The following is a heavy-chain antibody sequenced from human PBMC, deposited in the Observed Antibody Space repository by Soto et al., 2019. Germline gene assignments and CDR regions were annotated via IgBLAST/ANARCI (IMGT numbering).Heavy chain of an antibody. J-gene: IGHJ3*02. D-gene: IGHD2-15*01. CDR3: EEGDCSGGSYYFSAFDR. CDR1: GFTFSIYG. CDR2: ISYDGTNN. V-gene: IGHV3-30*18. Sequence: WGSRRLSCAASGFTFSIYGMHWVRQAPGKGLEWVAVISYDGTNNYYTDSVKVRFTISRDNSKNTLFLQINSLRAEDTAVYFCEEGDCSGGSYYFSAFDRWGQGTMVTLSS.